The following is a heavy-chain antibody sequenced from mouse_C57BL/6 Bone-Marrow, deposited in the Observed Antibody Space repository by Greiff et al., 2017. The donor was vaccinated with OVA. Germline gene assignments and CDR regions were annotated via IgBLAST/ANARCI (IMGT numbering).Heavy chain of an antibody. CDR3: ARGNDGIDY. Sequence: EVKLVESGGDLVKPGGSLKLSCAASGFTFSSYGMSWVRQTPDKRLEWVATISSGGSYTYYPDSVKGRFTISRDTAKNTLYLQMSSLKSEDTAMYYCARGNDGIDYWGQGTTLTVSS. D-gene: IGHD2-12*01. J-gene: IGHJ2*01. CDR2: ISSGGSYT. V-gene: IGHV5-6*02. CDR1: GFTFSSYG.